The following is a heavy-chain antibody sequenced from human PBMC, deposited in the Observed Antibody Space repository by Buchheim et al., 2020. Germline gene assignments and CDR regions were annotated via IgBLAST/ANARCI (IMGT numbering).Heavy chain of an antibody. V-gene: IGHV3-66*01. Sequence: EVQLVESGGGLVQPGGSLRLSCAASGFTVSSNYMSWVRQAPGKGLEWVSVIYSGGSTYYADSVKGRFTISRDNSKNTLYLQMNSLRAEDTAVYYCARDGGYSYGPIYYYYGMDVWGQGTT. D-gene: IGHD5-18*01. CDR2: IYSGGST. CDR1: GFTVSSNY. J-gene: IGHJ6*02. CDR3: ARDGGYSYGPIYYYYGMDV.